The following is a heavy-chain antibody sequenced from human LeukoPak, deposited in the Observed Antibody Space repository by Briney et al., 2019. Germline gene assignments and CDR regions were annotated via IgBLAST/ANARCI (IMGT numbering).Heavy chain of an antibody. J-gene: IGHJ4*02. CDR1: GFTFSNAW. D-gene: IGHD3-10*01. CDR3: TLPWGSGSYYDY. V-gene: IGHV3-15*01. Sequence: GGSLRLSYAASGFTFSNAWLNWVRQAPGKGLEWVGHIKSKTDGGTTDYAAPVKGRFTISRDDSKNTLFLQMNSLKTEDTAVYYCTLPWGSGSYYDYWGQGTLVTVSS. CDR2: IKSKTDGGTT.